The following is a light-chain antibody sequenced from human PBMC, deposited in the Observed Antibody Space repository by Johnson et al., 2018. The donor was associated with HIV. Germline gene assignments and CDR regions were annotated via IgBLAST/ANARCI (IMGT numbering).Light chain of an antibody. Sequence: QSMLTQPPSVSAAPGQKVTISCSGSSSNIGNNYVSWYQQVPGTAPKLPIYENTNRPSGIPDRFSGSKSGTSATLGITGLQTGDEADYYCGTWDSSLSGGVFGSGTKVTVL. J-gene: IGLJ1*01. CDR3: GTWDSSLSGGV. V-gene: IGLV1-51*02. CDR1: SSNIGNNY. CDR2: ENT.